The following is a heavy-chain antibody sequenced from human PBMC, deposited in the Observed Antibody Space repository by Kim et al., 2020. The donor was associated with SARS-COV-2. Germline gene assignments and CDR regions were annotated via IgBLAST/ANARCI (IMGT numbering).Heavy chain of an antibody. J-gene: IGHJ4*01. CDR3: ARALRVLRFLELAYHFDY. Sequence: GGSLRLSCAASGFTVSSNFMNWVRQAPGKGLEWVALISGGGTTYYADSVKGRFTISRDNSRNTLFLKMDSLRAEDTAIYYCARALRVLRFLELAYHFDY. CDR2: ISGGGTT. D-gene: IGHD3-3*01. V-gene: IGHV3-53*01. CDR1: GFTVSSNF.